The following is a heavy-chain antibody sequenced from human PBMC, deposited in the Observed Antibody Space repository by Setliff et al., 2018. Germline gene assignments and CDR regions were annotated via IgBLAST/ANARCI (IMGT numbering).Heavy chain of an antibody. Sequence: SGGSLRLSCAASGFTFDDFGISWVRQAPGKGLEWVSGINRNGGRIGYADSVKGRFTISRDNAKNSLYLQMNSLRAEDTALYYCAREGDSGWYGGGIDYWGQGTLVTVSS. CDR2: INRNGGRI. D-gene: IGHD6-19*01. J-gene: IGHJ4*02. CDR1: GFTFDDFG. CDR3: AREGDSGWYGGGIDY. V-gene: IGHV3-20*04.